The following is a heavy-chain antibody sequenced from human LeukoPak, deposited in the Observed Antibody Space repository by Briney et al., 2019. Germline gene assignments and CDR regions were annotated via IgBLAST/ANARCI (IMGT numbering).Heavy chain of an antibody. J-gene: IGHJ6*03. CDR1: GGSISSYY. V-gene: IGHV4-4*07. CDR2: IYTSGST. D-gene: IGHD2-2*02. CDR3: ARGSEYCSSTSCYTRGDYYYYMDV. Sequence: SETLSLTCTVSGGSISSYYLSWIRQPAGKGLEWIGRIYTSGSTNYNPSLKSRVTMSVDTSKDQFSLKLSSVTAADTAVYYCARGSEYCSSTSCYTRGDYYYYMDVWGKGTTVTVSS.